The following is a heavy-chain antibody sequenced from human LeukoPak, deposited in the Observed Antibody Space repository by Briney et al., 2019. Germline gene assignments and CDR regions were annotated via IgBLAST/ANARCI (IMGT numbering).Heavy chain of an antibody. CDR3: ARGGVIGYDSSGYTARD. D-gene: IGHD3-22*01. CDR1: GYTFTSYY. V-gene: IGHV1-46*01. CDR2: INPSGGST. J-gene: IGHJ4*02. Sequence: ASVKVSCKASGYTFTSYYMHWVRQAPGQGPEWMGIINPSGGSTSYAQKFQGRVTMTRDMSTSTVYMELSSLRSEDTAVYYCARGGVIGYDSSGYTARDWGQGTLVTVSS.